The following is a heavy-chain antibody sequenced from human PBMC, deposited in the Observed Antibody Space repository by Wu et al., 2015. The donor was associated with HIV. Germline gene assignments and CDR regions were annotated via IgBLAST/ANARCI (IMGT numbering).Heavy chain of an antibody. V-gene: IGHV1-18*01. D-gene: IGHD3-16*02. CDR1: GYTFTSYG. CDR3: ARDTEGSFLMITFRGVIGTDAFDI. Sequence: QVQLVQSGAEVKKPGASVKVSCKASGYTFTSYGISWVRQAPGQGLEWMGWISAYNGNTNYAQKLQGRVTMTTDTSTSTAYMELRSLRSDDTAVYYCARDTEGSFLMITFRGVIGTDAFDIWGQGTMVTVSS. CDR2: ISAYNGNT. J-gene: IGHJ3*02.